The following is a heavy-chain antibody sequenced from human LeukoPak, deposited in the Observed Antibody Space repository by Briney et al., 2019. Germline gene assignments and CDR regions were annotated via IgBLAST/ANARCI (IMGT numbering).Heavy chain of an antibody. CDR1: GYSFTSYW. Sequence: GESLKISCKGSGYSFTSYWSGWVRQMPGKGLEWMGIIYPGDSDTRYSPSFQGQVTISADKSISTAYLQWSSLKASDTAMYYCARHFYDSSLEDAFDIWGQGTMVTVSS. CDR2: IYPGDSDT. CDR3: ARHFYDSSLEDAFDI. J-gene: IGHJ3*02. D-gene: IGHD3-22*01. V-gene: IGHV5-51*01.